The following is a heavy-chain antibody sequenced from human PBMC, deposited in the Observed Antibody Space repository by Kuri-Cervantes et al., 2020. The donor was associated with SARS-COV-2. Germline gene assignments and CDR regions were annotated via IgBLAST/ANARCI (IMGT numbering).Heavy chain of an antibody. Sequence: GGSLRLSCAASGFTFSDYYMSWIRQAPGKGLEWVSYISSSSSYTNYADSVKGRFTISRDNAKNSLYLQMNSLRAEDTAVYYCSRDQVSAAGTANYWGQGALVTVSS. D-gene: IGHD6-13*01. CDR3: SRDQVSAAGTANY. CDR1: GFTFSDYY. J-gene: IGHJ4*02. CDR2: ISSSSSYT. V-gene: IGHV3-11*05.